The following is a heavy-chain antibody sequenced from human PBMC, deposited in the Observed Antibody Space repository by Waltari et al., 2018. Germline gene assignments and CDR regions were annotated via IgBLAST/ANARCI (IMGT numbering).Heavy chain of an antibody. CDR1: GYPFSDYA. D-gene: IGHD3-9*01. V-gene: IGHV7-4-1*02. J-gene: IGHJ6*02. CDR3: ARLRASLTGFGPYGLDV. Sequence: QVQLVQSGSELKKPGASVEVSCSASGYPFSDYALNWVRQAPGQGPEWMGWINTNTGNPTYAQDFTGRFVFSLDASVSTAYLLITGLKADDTAVYYCARLRASLTGFGPYGLDVWGQGTKVTVSS. CDR2: INTNTGNP.